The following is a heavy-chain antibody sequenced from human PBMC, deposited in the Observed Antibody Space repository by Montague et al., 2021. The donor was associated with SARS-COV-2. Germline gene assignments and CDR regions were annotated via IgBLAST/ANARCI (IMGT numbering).Heavy chain of an antibody. Sequence: SETLSLTCTVSGASVSSSDWGWIRQSPGKGLERIGIFYIVGSTDYNPSLKRRVTISRDTSTTQFSLKVRSVTAADTAIYYCARETKTADAFDIWGQGTMVTVSS. CDR1: GASVSSSD. J-gene: IGHJ3*02. CDR3: ARETKTADAFDI. V-gene: IGHV4-59*02. D-gene: IGHD1-14*01. CDR2: FYIVGST.